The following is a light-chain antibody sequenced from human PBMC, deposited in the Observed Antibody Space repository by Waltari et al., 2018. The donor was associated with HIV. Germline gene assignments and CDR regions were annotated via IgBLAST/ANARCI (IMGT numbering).Light chain of an antibody. J-gene: IGLJ1*01. V-gene: IGLV2-14*01. CDR3: SSYTSSSTYV. CDR1: SSDVGCYHY. CDR2: EVS. Sequence: QSALTQPASVSGSPGQSITISCTGTSSDVGCYHYVPCYQQHPGKAPQLMIDEVSNRPSGVSNRFSGSKSGNTASLTISGLQAEDEADYYCSSYTSSSTYVFGTGTKVTVL.